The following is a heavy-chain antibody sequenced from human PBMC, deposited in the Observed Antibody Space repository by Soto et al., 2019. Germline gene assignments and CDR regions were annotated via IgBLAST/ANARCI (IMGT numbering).Heavy chain of an antibody. J-gene: IGHJ6*02. V-gene: IGHV4-4*02. D-gene: IGHD2-21*02. Sequence: QVHLQESGPGLVNPSGTLTLTCAVSGGSISSSHWWGWVRQAPGKGLERIGEIYHSGSTNYNPSLKSRITMSVDKSKNQFSVNLSSVTAADTAVYYCVRDADETAIVPAPWLVWGRGTMVTVSS. CDR1: GGSISSSHW. CDR2: IYHSGST. CDR3: VRDADETAIVPAPWLV.